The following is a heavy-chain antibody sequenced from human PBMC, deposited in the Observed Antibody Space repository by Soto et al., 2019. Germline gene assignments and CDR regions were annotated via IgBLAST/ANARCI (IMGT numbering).Heavy chain of an antibody. V-gene: IGHV4-31*03. J-gene: IGHJ3*02. D-gene: IGHD2-15*01. CDR3: ASFEPIYDCSGGSCPGYAAFDI. CDR1: GGSISSGGYY. CDR2: IYYSGST. Sequence: SETLSLTCTVSGGSISSGGYYWSWIRQHPGKGLEWIGYIYYSGSTYYNPSLKSRVTISVDTSKNQFSLKLSSVTAADTAVYYCASFEPIYDCSGGSCPGYAAFDIWGQGTMVTVSS.